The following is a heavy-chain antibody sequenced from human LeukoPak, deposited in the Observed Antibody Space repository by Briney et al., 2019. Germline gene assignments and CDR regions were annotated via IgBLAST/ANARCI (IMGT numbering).Heavy chain of an antibody. D-gene: IGHD3/OR15-3a*01. CDR2: IIPMLGTA. Sequence: ASVKVSCKASGGSLSDYTISWVRQAPGQGLEWMGGIIPMLGTAKYAQNFQGRVTITTDDSSSTVYMELSSLRFKDTASYFCARDGLLTRTGMDVWGKGTTVTVSS. CDR1: GGSLSDYT. J-gene: IGHJ6*03. CDR3: ARDGLLTRTGMDV. V-gene: IGHV1-69*16.